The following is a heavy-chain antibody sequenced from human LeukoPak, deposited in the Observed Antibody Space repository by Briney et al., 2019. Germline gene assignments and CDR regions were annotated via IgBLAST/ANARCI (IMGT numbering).Heavy chain of an antibody. V-gene: IGHV1-18*01. D-gene: IGHD2-15*01. J-gene: IGHJ4*02. CDR2: ISAYNGNT. CDR3: AREPYCSVGSCYDFDY. CDR1: VCTFTKYG. Sequence: AAVTVSFMCTVCTFTKYGISGVGQAPGQGGEWVGWISAYNGNTNYAQTLQGRFTMTTDTSTSTAYMELRTLRSDDTAVYYCAREPYCSVGSCYDFDYSGQGTLVTVSS.